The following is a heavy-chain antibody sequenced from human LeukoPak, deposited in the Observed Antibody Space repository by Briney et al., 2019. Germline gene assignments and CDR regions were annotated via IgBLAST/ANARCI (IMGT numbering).Heavy chain of an antibody. CDR2: ISASGST. V-gene: IGHV4-4*07. CDR3: AGEIVVVPAAFYYYYYMDV. Sequence: PSETLSLTCTVSGGSISSYYWSWIRQPAGKGLEWIGRISASGSTNYKPSLKSRVTISLDTSKNQFSLKLNSVTAADTAVYYCAGEIVVVPAAFYYYYYMDVWGKGATVTVSS. J-gene: IGHJ6*03. D-gene: IGHD2-2*01. CDR1: GGSISSYY.